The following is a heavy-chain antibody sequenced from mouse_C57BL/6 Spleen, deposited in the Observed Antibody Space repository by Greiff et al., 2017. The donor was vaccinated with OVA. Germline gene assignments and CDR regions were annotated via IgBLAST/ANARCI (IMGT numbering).Heavy chain of an antibody. V-gene: IGHV1-52*01. Sequence: VQLQQPGAELVKPGSSVKLSCKASGYTFTSYWMHWVKQRPGQGLEWIGNIDPAGGGTNYNQKFKGKATLTVDKSSSTAYMQLSSLTSEDSAVYCCERDYDSDALDYWGQGTSVTVSS. J-gene: IGHJ4*01. CDR1: GYTFTSYW. D-gene: IGHD2-4*01. CDR2: IDPAGGGT. CDR3: ERDYDSDALDY.